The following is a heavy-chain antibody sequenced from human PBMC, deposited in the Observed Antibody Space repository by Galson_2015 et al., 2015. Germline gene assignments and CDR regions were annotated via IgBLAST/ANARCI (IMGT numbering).Heavy chain of an antibody. CDR2: INPSGGST. Sequence: QSGAEVKKPGASVKVSCKASGYTFTSYYMHWVRQAPGQGLEWMGIINPSGGSTSYAQKFQGRVTMTRDTSTSTVYMELSSLRSEDTAVYYCARRYYDFWNVAPGTNNWFDPWGQGTLVTVSS. V-gene: IGHV1-46*01. D-gene: IGHD3-3*01. CDR3: ARRYYDFWNVAPGTNNWFDP. J-gene: IGHJ5*02. CDR1: GYTFTSYY.